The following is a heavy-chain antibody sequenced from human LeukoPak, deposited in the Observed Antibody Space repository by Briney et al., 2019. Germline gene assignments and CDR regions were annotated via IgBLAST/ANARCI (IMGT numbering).Heavy chain of an antibody. Sequence: PSETLSLTCTVSGGSIRGYYWSWVRQPPGKGLEWIAYIYYSGSTYYNPSLKSRVTISVDTSKNQFSLKLSSVTAADTAVYYCARLGYSAAYYYYMDVWGKGTTVTVSS. CDR2: IYYSGST. CDR1: GGSIRGYY. D-gene: IGHD1-26*01. J-gene: IGHJ6*03. CDR3: ARLGYSAAYYYYMDV. V-gene: IGHV4-59*08.